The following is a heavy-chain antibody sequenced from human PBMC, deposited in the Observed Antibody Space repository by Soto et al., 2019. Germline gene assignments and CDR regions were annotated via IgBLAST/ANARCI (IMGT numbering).Heavy chain of an antibody. Sequence: SETLSLTCTVSGGSISSYYWSWIRQPPGKGLEWIGYIYYSGSTNYNPSLKSRVTISVDTSKNQFSLKLSFVTAADTAVYYCARASSGATTFDYWGQGTLVTVSS. D-gene: IGHD1-26*01. CDR2: IYYSGST. CDR3: ARASSGATTFDY. CDR1: GGSISSYY. V-gene: IGHV4-59*01. J-gene: IGHJ4*02.